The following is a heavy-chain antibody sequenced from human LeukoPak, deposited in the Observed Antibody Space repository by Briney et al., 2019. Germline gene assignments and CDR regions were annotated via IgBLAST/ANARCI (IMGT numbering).Heavy chain of an antibody. J-gene: IGHJ5*02. CDR1: GGSISSYY. V-gene: IGHV4-59*01. D-gene: IGHD3-10*01. CDR2: IYYSGST. CDR3: ARLYYYGSGTGWFDP. Sequence: KPSETLSLTCTVSGGSISSYYWGWIRQPPGKGLEWIGYIYYSGSTNYNPSLKSRVTISVDTSKNQFSLKLSSVTAADTAVYYCARLYYYGSGTGWFDPWGQGTLVTVSS.